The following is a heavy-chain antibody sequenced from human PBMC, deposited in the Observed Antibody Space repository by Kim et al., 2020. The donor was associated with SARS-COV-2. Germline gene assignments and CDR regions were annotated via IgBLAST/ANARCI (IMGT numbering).Heavy chain of an antibody. CDR2: ISYDGSNK. D-gene: IGHD3-22*01. J-gene: IGHJ4*02. CDR3: AKGYSGYYADY. CDR1: GFTFSSYG. Sequence: GGSLRLSCAASGFTFSSYGMHWVRQAPGKGLEWVAVISYDGSNKYYADSVKGRFTISRDNSKNTLYLQMNSLRAEDTAVYYCAKGYSGYYADYWGQGTLVTVSS. V-gene: IGHV3-30*18.